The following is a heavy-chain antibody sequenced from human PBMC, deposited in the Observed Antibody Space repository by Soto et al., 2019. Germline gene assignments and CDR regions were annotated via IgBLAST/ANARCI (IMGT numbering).Heavy chain of an antibody. CDR3: ARLGGEDTAMPSNYYYYGMDV. CDR2: IYYSGST. V-gene: IGHV4-39*01. Sequence: PSETLSLTCTVSGGSISSSSYYWGWIRQPPGKGMEWIGSIYYSGSTYYNPSLKSRVTISVDTSKNQFSLKLSSVTAADTAVYYCARLGGEDTAMPSNYYYYGMDVWGQGTTVTVSS. CDR1: GGSISSSSYY. D-gene: IGHD5-18*01. J-gene: IGHJ6*02.